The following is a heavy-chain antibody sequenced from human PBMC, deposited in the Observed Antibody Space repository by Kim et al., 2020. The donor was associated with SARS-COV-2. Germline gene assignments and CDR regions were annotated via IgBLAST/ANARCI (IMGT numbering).Heavy chain of an antibody. J-gene: IGHJ6*02. CDR2: LHPPRGPT. D-gene: IGHD3-10*01. Sequence: ASVKVSCKASGYTFTIYDITFSRQSTVRGFAWLGWLHPPRGPTGYAQKFQGRVTMTRNTSISTAYMELSSLRSEDTAVYYCARGYGSGSFYYYYGMDVWGQGKTGTVSS. CDR3: ARGYGSGSFYYYYGMDV. V-gene: IGHV1-8*01. CDR1: GYTFTIYD.